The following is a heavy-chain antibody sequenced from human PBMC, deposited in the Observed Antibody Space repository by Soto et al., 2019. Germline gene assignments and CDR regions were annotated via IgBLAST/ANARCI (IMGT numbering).Heavy chain of an antibody. CDR3: ETGYSSSWDYYYMDV. J-gene: IGHJ6*03. CDR2: IYPGDSDT. CDR1: GYSFTSYW. D-gene: IGHD6-13*01. V-gene: IGHV5-51*01. Sequence: PVESLKISCKGSGYSFTSYWIGWVRQMPGKGLEWMGIIYPGDSDTRYSPSFQGQVTISADKSISTAYLQWSSLKASDTAMYYCETGYSSSWDYYYMDVWGKGTTVTVSS.